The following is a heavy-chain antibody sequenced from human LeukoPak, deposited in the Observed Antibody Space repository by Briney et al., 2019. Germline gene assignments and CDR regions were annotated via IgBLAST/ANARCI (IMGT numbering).Heavy chain of an antibody. CDR2: INPNGGGT. Sequence: GSVKDSCKASGYTFTGYYMHWVRQAPGQGLEWMGWINPNGGGTNYAKKYQSRVTMTTDTSTSTAYIELSRLRSDDTAVYYCARTAGLRLSPTYYFNFMDVGSKATTVTVTS. CDR1: GYTFTGYY. J-gene: IGHJ6*03. D-gene: IGHD3-16*02. CDR3: ARTAGLRLSPTYYFNFMDV. V-gene: IGHV1-2*02.